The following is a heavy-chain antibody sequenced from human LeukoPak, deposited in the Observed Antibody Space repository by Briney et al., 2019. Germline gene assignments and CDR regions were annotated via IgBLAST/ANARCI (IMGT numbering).Heavy chain of an antibody. CDR2: INHSGST. J-gene: IGHJ4*02. Sequence: SETLSLTCAVYGGSFSGYYWSWIRQPPGKGLERIGEINHSGSTNYNPSLKSRVTISVDTSKNQFSLKLSSVTAADTAVYYCAARYDYIWGSYRYGFDYWGQGTLVTVSS. CDR3: AARYDYIWGSYRYGFDY. D-gene: IGHD3-16*02. V-gene: IGHV4-34*01. CDR1: GGSFSGYY.